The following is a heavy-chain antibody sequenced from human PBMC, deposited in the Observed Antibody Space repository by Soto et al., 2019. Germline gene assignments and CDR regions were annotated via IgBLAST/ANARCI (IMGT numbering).Heavy chain of an antibody. CDR3: AGLIGYCSGGSCDYYYMDV. CDR1: GYTFTRYG. Sequence: ASVKVSCKASGYTFTRYGISWVRQAPGQGLEWMGWISGYNDNTKYAQKLQDRITMTTDTSMSTVYMELRSLRSDDTAVYYCAGLIGYCSGGSCDYYYMDVWGKGTTVTVSS. J-gene: IGHJ6*03. V-gene: IGHV1-18*04. D-gene: IGHD2-15*01. CDR2: ISGYNDNT.